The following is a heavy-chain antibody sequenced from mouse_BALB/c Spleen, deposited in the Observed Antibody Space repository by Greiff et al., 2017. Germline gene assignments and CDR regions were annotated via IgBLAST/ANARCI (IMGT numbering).Heavy chain of an antibody. J-gene: IGHJ3*01. CDR2: ISSGGGST. CDR1: GFAFSSYD. Sequence: EVKLVESGGGLVKPGGSLKLSCAASGFAFSSYDMSWVRQTPEKRLEWVAYISSGGGSTYYPVTVKGRFTISRDNAKNTLYLQMSSLKSEDTAMYYCARHDGSAPYGNLFAYWGQGTLVTVSA. D-gene: IGHD2-10*02. V-gene: IGHV5-12-1*01. CDR3: ARHDGSAPYGNLFAY.